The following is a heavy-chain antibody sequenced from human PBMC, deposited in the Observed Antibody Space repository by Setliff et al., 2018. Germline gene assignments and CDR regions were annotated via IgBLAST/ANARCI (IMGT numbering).Heavy chain of an antibody. V-gene: IGHV4-59*01. Sequence: SETLSLTCTVSGGSISSYYWSWIRQPPGKGLEWIGYIYYSGSTNYNFSLKSRVTISVDTSKNQFSLKLSAVTAADTAVYYCARYSGSYLISGVRWGNDAFDIWGQGTMVT. CDR2: IYYSGST. J-gene: IGHJ3*02. CDR1: GGSISSYY. CDR3: ARYSGSYLISGVRWGNDAFDI. D-gene: IGHD1-26*01.